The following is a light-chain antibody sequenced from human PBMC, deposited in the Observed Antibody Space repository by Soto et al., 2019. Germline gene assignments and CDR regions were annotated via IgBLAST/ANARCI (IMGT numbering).Light chain of an antibody. J-gene: IGLJ1*01. CDR2: EVR. CDR1: SRDVGGYNY. Sequence: QSALTQPASVSGSPGQSITIACTGTSRDVGGYNYVSWYQQHPGKAPTLMIYEVRNLPSGVANRFAGSQSGNTASLTISGLQAEDEAHYYCSSSTSSSTLVFGTGTKLTVL. CDR3: SSSTSSSTLV. V-gene: IGLV2-14*01.